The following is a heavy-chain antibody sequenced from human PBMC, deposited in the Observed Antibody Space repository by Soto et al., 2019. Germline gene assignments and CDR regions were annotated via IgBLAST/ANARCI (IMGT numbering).Heavy chain of an antibody. CDR2: IYSGGST. CDR1: GFTVSSNY. V-gene: IGHV3-66*01. D-gene: IGHD2-21*02. CDR3: AREVRVYCGGDCYYFDY. J-gene: IGHJ4*02. Sequence: GGSLRLSCAASGFTVSSNYMSWVRQAPGKGLEWVSVIYSGGSTYYADSVKGRFTISRDNSKNTLYLQMNSLRAEDTAVYYCAREVRVYCGGDCYYFDYWGQGTLVTVSS.